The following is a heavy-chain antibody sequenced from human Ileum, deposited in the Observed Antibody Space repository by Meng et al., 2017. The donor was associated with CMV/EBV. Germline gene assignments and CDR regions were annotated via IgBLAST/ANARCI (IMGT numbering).Heavy chain of an antibody. CDR2: IIPMFGTA. D-gene: IGHD2-2*01. Sequence: SVKVSCKASGGTFSSYAISWVRQAPGQGLEWMGGIIPMFGTANYAQKFQGRVTITTDESTSTACMELSSLRSEDTAVYYCARRDDIVVVPADTYYYYYGMDVWGQGTTVTVSS. J-gene: IGHJ6*02. V-gene: IGHV1-69*05. CDR1: GGTFSSYA. CDR3: ARRDDIVVVPADTYYYYYGMDV.